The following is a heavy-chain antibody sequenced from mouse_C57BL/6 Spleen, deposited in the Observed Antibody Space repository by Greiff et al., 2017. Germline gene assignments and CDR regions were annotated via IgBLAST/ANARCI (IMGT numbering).Heavy chain of an antibody. V-gene: IGHV1-76*01. CDR3: ARAYYYYGSSLYFDY. CDR2: IYPGSGNT. Sequence: VQLQQSGAELVRPGASVKLSCKASGYTFTDYYINWVKQRPGQGLEWIARIYPGSGNTYYNEKFKGKATLTAEKSSSTAYMQLSSLTSEDSAVYFCARAYYYYGSSLYFDYWGQGTTLTVSS. CDR1: GYTFTDYY. J-gene: IGHJ2*01. D-gene: IGHD1-1*01.